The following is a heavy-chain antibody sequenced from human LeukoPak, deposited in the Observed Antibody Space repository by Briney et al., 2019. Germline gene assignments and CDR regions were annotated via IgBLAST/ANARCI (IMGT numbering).Heavy chain of an antibody. J-gene: IGHJ4*02. D-gene: IGHD4-17*01. CDR3: AGVYYGDYRFYSDY. V-gene: IGHV4-59*08. Sequence: SETLSLTCTVSGGSISSYYWSWIRQPPGKGLVWIGYIHYSGSTHYNPSLKSRVSISVDTSKNQFSLKLSSVTAADTAVYYCAGVYYGDYRFYSDYWGQGTLVTVSS. CDR2: IHYSGST. CDR1: GGSISSYY.